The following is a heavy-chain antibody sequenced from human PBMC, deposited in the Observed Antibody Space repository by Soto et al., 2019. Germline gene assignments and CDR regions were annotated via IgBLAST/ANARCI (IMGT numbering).Heavy chain of an antibody. CDR1: GGSISSYY. CDR3: ATFSLSEYYDFWSGPYYMDV. J-gene: IGHJ6*03. Sequence: QVQLQESGPGLVKPSETLSLTCTVSGGSISSYYWSWIRQPPGKGLEWIGYIYYSGSTNYNPSLRRIVTISVDTSKNQFSLKLSSVTAADTAVYYCATFSLSEYYDFWSGPYYMDVWGKGTTVTVSS. D-gene: IGHD3-3*01. V-gene: IGHV4-59*08. CDR2: IYYSGST.